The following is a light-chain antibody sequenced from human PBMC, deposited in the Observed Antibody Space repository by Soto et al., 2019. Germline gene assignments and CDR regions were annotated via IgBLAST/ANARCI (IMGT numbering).Light chain of an antibody. CDR2: EVS. V-gene: IGLV2-14*01. Sequence: QSALTQPASVSASPGQSITISCTGTSSDVGGYKYVSWYQQYPGKAPKLMMYEVSNRPSGISNRFSGSKSGNTASLTITGLRAEDEADYYCSSYAGNNNYVFGTGTKLTVL. CDR3: SSYAGNNNYV. CDR1: SSDVGGYKY. J-gene: IGLJ1*01.